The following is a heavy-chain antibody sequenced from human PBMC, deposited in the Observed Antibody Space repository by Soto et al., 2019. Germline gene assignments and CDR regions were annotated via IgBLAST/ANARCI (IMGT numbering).Heavy chain of an antibody. D-gene: IGHD5-18*01. J-gene: IGHJ4*02. CDR2: IYWNDDK. V-gene: IGHV2-5*01. CDR1: GFSLTTSGVG. CDR3: AHSRGYGNSPTLDY. Sequence: SGPTLVNPXQTLTLTCTFSGFSLTTSGVGVAWIRQPPGKALEWLALIYWNDDKRYSPSLKSRLTITKDTSKNQVVLTMTNMDPVDTATYSCAHSRGYGNSPTLDYWGQGTLVTVSS.